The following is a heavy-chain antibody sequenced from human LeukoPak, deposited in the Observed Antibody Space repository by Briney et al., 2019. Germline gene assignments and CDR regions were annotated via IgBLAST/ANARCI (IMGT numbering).Heavy chain of an antibody. CDR1: GFTFSGYG. CDR3: ARDQYDSSGYYDY. J-gene: IGHJ4*02. Sequence: PGGSLRLSRAASGFTFSGYGIHWVRQAPGKGLEWVALIWYDGSNKYYADSVKGRFTISRDNSKNTLYLQMNSLRAEDTAVYYCARDQYDSSGYYDYWGQGALVTVSS. V-gene: IGHV3-33*01. D-gene: IGHD3-22*01. CDR2: IWYDGSNK.